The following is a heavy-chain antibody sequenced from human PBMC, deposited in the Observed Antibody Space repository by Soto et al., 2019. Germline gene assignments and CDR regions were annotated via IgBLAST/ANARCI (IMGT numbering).Heavy chain of an antibody. CDR2: VNAGNGNT. CDR3: AREEPLYYFDY. Sequence: GASVKVSCKASGYTFTSYAMHWVRQAPGQRLEWMGWVNAGNGNTKYSQKFQGRVTITRDTSASTAYMELSSLRSEDTAVYYCAREEPLYYFDYWGQGTLVTVSS. CDR1: GYTFTSYA. J-gene: IGHJ4*02. V-gene: IGHV1-3*01. D-gene: IGHD1-1*01.